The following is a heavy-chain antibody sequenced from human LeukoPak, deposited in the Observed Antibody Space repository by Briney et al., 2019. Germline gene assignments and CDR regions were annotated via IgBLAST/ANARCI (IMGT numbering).Heavy chain of an antibody. CDR3: AKDLSDPVMVIES. D-gene: IGHD5-18*01. Sequence: PGGSLRLSCAVSGFAFGSEAMSWVRQSPARGLEWVASISPGGGTTYYADYVKGRLTISRDNSKNTLYLQMNSLRAEDTAVYYCAKDLSDPVMVIESWGQGTLVTVSS. CDR1: GFAFGSEA. J-gene: IGHJ4*02. CDR2: ISPGGGTT. V-gene: IGHV3-23*01.